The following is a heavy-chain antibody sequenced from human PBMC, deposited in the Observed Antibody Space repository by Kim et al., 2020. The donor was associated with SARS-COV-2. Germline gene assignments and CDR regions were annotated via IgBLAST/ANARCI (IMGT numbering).Heavy chain of an antibody. V-gene: IGHV3-23*01. D-gene: IGHD2-8*02. CDR2: ISGSCGST. CDR3: AKDRSIVLVVYAPSFDY. J-gene: IGHJ4*02. Sequence: GGSLRLSCAASGFTFSSYAMSWVRQAPGKGLELVSAISGSCGSTYYADSVKGRFTISRDNSKNTLYLQMNSLRAEDTAVYYCAKDRSIVLVVYAPSFDYWGQGTLVTVSS. CDR1: GFTFSSYA.